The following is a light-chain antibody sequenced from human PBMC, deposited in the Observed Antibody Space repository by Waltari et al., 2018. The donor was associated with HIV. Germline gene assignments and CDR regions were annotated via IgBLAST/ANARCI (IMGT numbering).Light chain of an antibody. CDR3: GTWDSSLSAVV. J-gene: IGLJ3*02. Sequence: QSVLTQPPSVSAAPGQKVTISCSGSNSNIGNDYVSWYQQLPSTAPQLLSYDNTQRPSGIPDRFSCSKSGTSASLGINGLLAGDEAYYYCGTWDSSLSAVVFGGGTKLTVL. V-gene: IGLV1-51*01. CDR2: DNT. CDR1: NSNIGNDY.